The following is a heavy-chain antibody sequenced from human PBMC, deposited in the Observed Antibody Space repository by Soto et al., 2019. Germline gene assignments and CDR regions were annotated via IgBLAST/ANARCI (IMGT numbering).Heavy chain of an antibody. J-gene: IGHJ4*02. CDR3: AKGSRMWTPDY. Sequence: VKVSCKTSGYSFTDYAILWMRQAPGQALEWLGWIAAGNGNTGFSQKFQGRVTVTRDTSATTAYMELTSLRSEDTAVYYCAKGSRMWTPDYWGQGTLVTVSS. D-gene: IGHD2-21*01. CDR2: IAAGNGNT. V-gene: IGHV1-3*01. CDR1: GYSFTDYA.